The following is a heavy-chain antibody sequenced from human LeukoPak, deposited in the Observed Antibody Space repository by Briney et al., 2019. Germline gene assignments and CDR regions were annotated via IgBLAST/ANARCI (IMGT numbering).Heavy chain of an antibody. CDR3: ARQLIQPRAFDS. D-gene: IGHD3-16*01. Sequence: PSETLSLTCNVSGDSINSPHYYWAWIRQPPGKGLEWIGSIYYSGGAYSHPSLKSRATIFVDTSNNHFPLKLRSVTAADTAVYYCARQLIQPRAFDSWGQGTLVTVSS. CDR2: IYYSGGA. J-gene: IGHJ4*02. CDR1: GDSINSPHYY. V-gene: IGHV4-39*01.